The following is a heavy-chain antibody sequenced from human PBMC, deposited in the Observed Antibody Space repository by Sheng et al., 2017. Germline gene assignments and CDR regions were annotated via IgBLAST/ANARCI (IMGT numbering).Heavy chain of an antibody. CDR3: ARPTDCSSTVCTGPLDI. V-gene: IGHV4-34*02. J-gene: IGHJ3*02. D-gene: IGHD2-2*01. CDR1: GGSFNHYY. CDR2: IDYLGRT. Sequence: QVQLQQWGAGLLKPSETLSLTCAVYGGSFNHYYWTWIRQPPGKGLEWIGEIDYLGRTNYNPSLKRRITISRDTSKNQFSLRVTSVTAADTALYFCARPTDCSSTVCTGPLDIWGLGTMVTVSS.